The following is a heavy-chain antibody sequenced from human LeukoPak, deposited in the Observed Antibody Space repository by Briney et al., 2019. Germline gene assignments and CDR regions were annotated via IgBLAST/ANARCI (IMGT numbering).Heavy chain of an antibody. V-gene: IGHV4-38-2*02. CDR3: ARGGDYSGSGKYLRPGDY. CDR2: IHHSGST. Sequence: PSETLSLTCTVSGSSINSGYYWGWIRQPPGKGLEWIGDIHHSGSTYYNPSLKSRITISVDTSKSQFSLKLSSVTAADTAVYYCARGGDYSGSGKYLRPGDYWGQGILVTVSS. D-gene: IGHD3-10*01. J-gene: IGHJ4*02. CDR1: GSSINSGYY.